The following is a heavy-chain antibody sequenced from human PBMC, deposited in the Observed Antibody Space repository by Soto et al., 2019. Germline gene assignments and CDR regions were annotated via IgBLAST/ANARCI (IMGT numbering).Heavy chain of an antibody. J-gene: IGHJ5*02. V-gene: IGHV3-21*06. D-gene: IGHD4-17*01. CDR2: ITSSSSSI. CDR1: GFTFSAYN. CDR3: ASHYGDNGWFDP. Sequence: GGSLRLSCAASGFTFSAYNMNWVRQPPGKGLEWVSSITSSSSSIYYADSLKGRFTISRGNAKNSLYLQMNNLRAEDTAVYYCASHYGDNGWFDPWGQGTLVTVSS.